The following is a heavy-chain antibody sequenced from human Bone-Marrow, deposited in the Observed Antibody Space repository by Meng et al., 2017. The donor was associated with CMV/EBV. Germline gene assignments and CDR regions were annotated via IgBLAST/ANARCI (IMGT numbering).Heavy chain of an antibody. D-gene: IGHD2-2*01. V-gene: IGHV6-1*01. J-gene: IGHJ6*02. CDR1: GDSVSSNSAT. CDR3: ARVRCSTTSCYYEYYYGMDV. CDR2: TYYRSKWYN. Sequence: SETLSLTCAISGDSVSSNSATWSWIRQSPSRGLEWLGRTYYRSKWYNDYAVSVKSRIDINPDTPKNQFSLQLNAVTPEDTAVYYCARVRCSTTSCYYEYYYGMDVWGQGTTVTVSS.